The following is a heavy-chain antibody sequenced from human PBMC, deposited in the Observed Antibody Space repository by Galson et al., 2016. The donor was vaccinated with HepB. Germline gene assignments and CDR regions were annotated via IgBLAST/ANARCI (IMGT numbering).Heavy chain of an antibody. CDR2: IRNKPNNYAT. D-gene: IGHD2-15*01. Sequence: SLRLSCAASGFAFSGSAMHWVRQASGKGLEWVGHIRNKPNNYATSYAEAVKGRFTISRDDLKNTAYLQMNSLKTEDTALYFCTRSSPFCSGGSCYNWFDPWGQGTLVTVSS. J-gene: IGHJ5*02. CDR1: GFAFSGSA. CDR3: TRSSPFCSGGSCYNWFDP. V-gene: IGHV3-73*01.